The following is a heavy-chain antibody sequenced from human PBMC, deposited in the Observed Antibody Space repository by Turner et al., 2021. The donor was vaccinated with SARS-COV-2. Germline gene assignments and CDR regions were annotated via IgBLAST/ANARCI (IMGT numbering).Heavy chain of an antibody. Sequence: QVQLQESGPGLAKPSETLSLTCTVSGGSISSYYWSWIRQPPGKGLEWIGYIYYSGSTNYNPSLKSRVTISVDTSKNQFSLKLSSVTAADTAVYYCASYYYDSSGYHYAFDYWGQGTLVTVSS. CDR1: GGSISSYY. CDR2: IYYSGST. CDR3: ASYYYDSSGYHYAFDY. V-gene: IGHV4-59*01. J-gene: IGHJ4*02. D-gene: IGHD3-22*01.